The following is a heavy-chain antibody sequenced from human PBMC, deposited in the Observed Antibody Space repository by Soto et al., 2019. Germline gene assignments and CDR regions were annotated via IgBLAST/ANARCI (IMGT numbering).Heavy chain of an antibody. CDR2: IWYDGSNK. Sequence: LRLSFAASGFTFSSYGMHWVRQAPGKGLEWVAVIWYDGSNKYYADSVKGRFTISRDNSKNTLYLQMNSLRAEDTAVYYCARDFWSGYADYYYYYGMDVWGQGTTVTVSS. V-gene: IGHV3-33*01. D-gene: IGHD3-3*01. CDR1: GFTFSSYG. CDR3: ARDFWSGYADYYYYYGMDV. J-gene: IGHJ6*02.